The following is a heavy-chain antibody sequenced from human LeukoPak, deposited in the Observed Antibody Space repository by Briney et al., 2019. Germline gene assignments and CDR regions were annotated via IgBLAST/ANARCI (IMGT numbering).Heavy chain of an antibody. CDR1: GFTFSDHY. CDR3: ARARYCAVGTCYKDY. CDR2: IRYKANSYTT. D-gene: IGHD2-15*01. V-gene: IGHV3-72*01. J-gene: IGHJ4*02. Sequence: GVSLRLSCAASGFTFSDHYMDWVRQAPGKGLEWVGRIRYKANSYTTDYAASVKGRFTISRDDSKNSLYLQMNSLKTEDTAVYYCARARYCAVGTCYKDYWGQGTLVTVSS.